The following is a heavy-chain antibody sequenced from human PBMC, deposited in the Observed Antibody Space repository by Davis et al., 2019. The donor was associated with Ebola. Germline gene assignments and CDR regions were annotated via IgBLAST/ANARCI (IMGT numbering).Heavy chain of an antibody. CDR2: IKDDGTEK. V-gene: IGHV3-7*03. CDR3: VSLLH. CDR1: GFTFSSYW. J-gene: IGHJ4*02. Sequence: GESLKISCAGSGFTFSSYWMSWVRQAPGRGLEWVANIKDDGTEKYYVDSVKGRFTISRDNAKNSLHLQMNSLRVEDTAMYYCVSLLHWGQGARVTVSS.